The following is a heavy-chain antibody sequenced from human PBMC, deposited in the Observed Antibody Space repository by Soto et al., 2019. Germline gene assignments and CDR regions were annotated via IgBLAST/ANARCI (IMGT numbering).Heavy chain of an antibody. J-gene: IGHJ4*02. Sequence: ASVKVSCKISGHTLTELSMHWVRQAPGKGLEWMGGFDPEDGETIYAQKFQGRVTMTEDTSTDTAYMELSSLRSEDTAVYYCATDRGLRTHDFWSGYYYWGQGTLVTVSS. V-gene: IGHV1-24*01. CDR1: GHTLTELS. D-gene: IGHD3-3*01. CDR3: ATDRGLRTHDFWSGYYY. CDR2: FDPEDGET.